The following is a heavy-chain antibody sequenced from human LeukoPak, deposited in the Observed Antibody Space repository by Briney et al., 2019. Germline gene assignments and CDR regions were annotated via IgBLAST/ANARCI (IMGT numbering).Heavy chain of an antibody. Sequence: GGSLRLSCAASGFTFSSYGMHWVRQAPGKGPEWVAFIRYDGSNKYYADSVKGRFTISRDNSKNTLYLQMNSLRAEDTAVYYCAKVLLVPAAIMEDYWGQGTLVTVSS. V-gene: IGHV3-30*02. CDR1: GFTFSSYG. J-gene: IGHJ4*02. CDR2: IRYDGSNK. CDR3: AKVLLVPAAIMEDY. D-gene: IGHD2-2*02.